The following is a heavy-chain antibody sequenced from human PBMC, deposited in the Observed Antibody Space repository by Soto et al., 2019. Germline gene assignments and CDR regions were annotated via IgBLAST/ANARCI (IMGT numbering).Heavy chain of an antibody. CDR3: ARDASVPFDY. CDR2: IHSDGST. CDR1: GFTVSDS. Sequence: GGSMRLSCSVAGFTVSDSMSWCRQARGKGLEGVSFIHSDGSTHYTDSVRGRFTISRDNSKNTLYLQMDRLRVDATAVSFCARDASVPFDYWGQGTLVTVSS. D-gene: IGHD6-19*01. V-gene: IGHV3-53*01. J-gene: IGHJ4*02.